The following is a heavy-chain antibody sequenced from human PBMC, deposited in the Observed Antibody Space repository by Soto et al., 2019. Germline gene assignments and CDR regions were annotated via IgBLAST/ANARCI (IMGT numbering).Heavy chain of an antibody. CDR2: IYYSGST. V-gene: IGHV4-31*03. D-gene: IGHD6-13*01. Sequence: TLSLTCTVTGDSISSGGYYWSWIRQHPGKGLEWMGYIYYSGSTHYNPCLKSRVTISVDTSKNQFSLNLSPVTAADTDVYYCARFTESFGVARPYSSSGEDFDYWGQGTLVTVSS. J-gene: IGHJ4*02. CDR3: ARFTESFGVARPYSSSGEDFDY. CDR1: GDSISSGGYY.